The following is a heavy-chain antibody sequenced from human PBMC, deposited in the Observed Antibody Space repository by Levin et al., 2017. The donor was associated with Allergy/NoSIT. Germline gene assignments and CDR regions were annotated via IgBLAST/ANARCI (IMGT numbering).Heavy chain of an antibody. CDR2: INPNTGGT. CDR1: GYTFSDYF. Sequence: ASVKVSCRTSGYTFSDYFLHWVRQAPGQGLEWLGRINPNTGGTDFAQVFQGRVTMTSDTSISTAYMEVSRLQSYDTAIYYCARGGAYADNWFDPWGQGTLVTVSS. J-gene: IGHJ5*02. D-gene: IGHD4-17*01. CDR3: ARGGAYADNWFDP. V-gene: IGHV1-2*06.